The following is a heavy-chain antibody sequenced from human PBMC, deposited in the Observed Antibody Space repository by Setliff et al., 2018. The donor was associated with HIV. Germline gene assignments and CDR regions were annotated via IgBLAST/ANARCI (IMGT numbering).Heavy chain of an antibody. J-gene: IGHJ3*01. D-gene: IGHD3-3*01. CDR2: IYTSGST. CDR1: GGSISSGSYY. CDR3: ARGDYFWSGYNL. V-gene: IGHV4-61*02. Sequence: SETLSLTCTVSGGSISSGSYYWSWIRQPAGKGLEWIGRIYTSGSTNYNPSLKSRLTISLDTSKNKFSLKLSSVTAADTAVYYCARGDYFWSGYNLWGQGTRGTVSS.